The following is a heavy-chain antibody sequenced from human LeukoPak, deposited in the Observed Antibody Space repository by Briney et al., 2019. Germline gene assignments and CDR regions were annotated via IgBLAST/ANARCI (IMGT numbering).Heavy chain of an antibody. CDR2: IIPIFGTA. CDR3: AREGFQVEATRWFDP. D-gene: IGHD1-26*01. J-gene: IGHJ5*02. CDR1: GGTFSSYA. Sequence: GASVKVSCKASGGTFSSYAISWVRQAPGQGLEWMGGIIPIFGTANYAQKFQGRVTITADESTSTAYMELSSLRSEDTAVYYCAREGFQVEATRWFDPWGQGTLVTVSS. V-gene: IGHV1-69*13.